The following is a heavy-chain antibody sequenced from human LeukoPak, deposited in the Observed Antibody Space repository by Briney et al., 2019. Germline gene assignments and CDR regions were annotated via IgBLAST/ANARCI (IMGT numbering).Heavy chain of an antibody. J-gene: IGHJ4*02. Sequence: ASVKVSCKASGYTFTAYAIHWVRQAPGQSLQWMGWINAGSDTKYSQKFQGRVTITRDTSANTAYMELRSLRSDDTAVYYCAREHSTSWSDFDYRGQGTLVTVSS. V-gene: IGHV1-3*01. CDR1: GYTFTAYA. CDR3: AREHSTSWSDFDY. D-gene: IGHD6-13*01. CDR2: INAGSDT.